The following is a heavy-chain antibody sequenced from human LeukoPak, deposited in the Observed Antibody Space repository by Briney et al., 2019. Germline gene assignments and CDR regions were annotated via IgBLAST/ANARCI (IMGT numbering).Heavy chain of an antibody. V-gene: IGHV4-59*01. Sequence: SETLSLTCTVSAVSISDYYGSWIRQTPGKGLEWIGYIHNSGNTNYNPSLKSRVTISVDTSKNQFSLQLSSVTAADAAVYYCAASWSYQNWFDPWGQGTLVTVSS. CDR3: AASWSYQNWFDP. CDR2: IHNSGNT. CDR1: AVSISDYY. D-gene: IGHD2-15*01. J-gene: IGHJ5*02.